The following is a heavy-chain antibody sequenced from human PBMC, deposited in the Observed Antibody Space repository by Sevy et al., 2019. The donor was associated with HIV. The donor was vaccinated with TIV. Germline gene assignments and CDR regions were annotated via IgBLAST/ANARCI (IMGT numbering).Heavy chain of an antibody. CDR2: ISYHGRDK. CDR3: AKDFTGYNGMDV. D-gene: IGHD3-9*01. V-gene: IGHV3-30*18. Sequence: GGSLRLSCVVSGITFSTSGMHWVRKAPGKGLEWVAVISYHGRDKFYADSVKGRSTIYRDNSKYILYLQMISLKAEDTAVYYCAKDFTGYNGMDVWGQGTMVTVSS. J-gene: IGHJ6*02. CDR1: GITFSTSG.